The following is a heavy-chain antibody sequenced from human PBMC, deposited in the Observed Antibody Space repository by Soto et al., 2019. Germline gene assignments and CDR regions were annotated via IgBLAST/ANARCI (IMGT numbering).Heavy chain of an antibody. CDR2: ISSSSSYI. CDR1: GFTFSSYS. CDR3: ARLGGFAATNWFDP. Sequence: EVQLVESGGGLVKPAGSLRLSCAASGFTFSSYSMNWVRQAPGKGLEWVSSISSSSSYIYYADSVNGRFTISRDNDKNLLYLQMNSLGAEDTAVYFCARLGGFAATNWFDPWGQGTLVTVSS. V-gene: IGHV3-21*01. J-gene: IGHJ5*02. D-gene: IGHD2-15*01.